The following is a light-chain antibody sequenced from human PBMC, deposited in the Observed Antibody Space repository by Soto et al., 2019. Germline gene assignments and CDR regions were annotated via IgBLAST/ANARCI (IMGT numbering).Light chain of an antibody. CDR3: CSYAGSTTLVL. V-gene: IGLV2-23*01. Sequence: QSVLTQPASVSGSPGQSITISCTGTSSDVGSYNLVSWYQQHPGKAPKLMIYEGSKRPSGVSNRFSGSKSGNTASLTISGLQAEDEADYYCCSYAGSTTLVLFGGGTKLTVL. CDR1: SSDVGSYNL. CDR2: EGS. J-gene: IGLJ2*01.